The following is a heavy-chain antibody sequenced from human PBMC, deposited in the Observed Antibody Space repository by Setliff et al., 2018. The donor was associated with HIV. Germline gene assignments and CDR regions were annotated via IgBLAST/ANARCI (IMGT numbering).Heavy chain of an antibody. V-gene: IGHV5-51*01. D-gene: IGHD3-3*01. J-gene: IGHJ4*02. CDR1: GYRFTSHW. CDR3: ARQPTDTSGYNNWYDY. Sequence: GESLKISCKGSGYRFTSHWIGWVRQMPGKGLEWMGIIYPGDSETRYSPSFQGQVAFSADKTVSTAYLQWNSLKASDTAMYYCARQPTDTSGYNNWYDYWGQGTMVTVSS. CDR2: IYPGDSET.